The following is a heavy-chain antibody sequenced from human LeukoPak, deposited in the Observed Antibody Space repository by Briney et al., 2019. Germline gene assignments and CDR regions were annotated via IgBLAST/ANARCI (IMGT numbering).Heavy chain of an antibody. Sequence: GGSLRLSCAASGFTFSTYEMNWVRQAPGKGLEWVSYISSSGSTIYYADSVKGRFTISRDNAKNSLYLQMNSLRPEDTAIYYCARDIVEVPGSDSYGYDYWGQGTLVTVSS. CDR2: ISSSGSTI. D-gene: IGHD5-18*01. J-gene: IGHJ4*02. V-gene: IGHV3-48*03. CDR1: GFTFSTYE. CDR3: ARDIVEVPGSDSYGYDY.